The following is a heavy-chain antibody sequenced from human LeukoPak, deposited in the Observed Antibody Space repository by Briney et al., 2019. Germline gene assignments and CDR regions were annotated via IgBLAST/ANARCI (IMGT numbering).Heavy chain of an antibody. CDR3: ARGWRSSTSCYSGWFDP. D-gene: IGHD2-2*01. CDR1: GGTFSSYA. J-gene: IGHJ5*02. V-gene: IGHV1-69*13. CDR2: IIPIFGTA. Sequence: SVKVSCKASGGTFSSYAISWVRQAPGQGLEWMGGIIPIFGTANYARKFQGRVTITADESTSTAYMELSSLRSEDTAVYYCARGWRSSTSCYSGWFDPWGQGTLVTVSS.